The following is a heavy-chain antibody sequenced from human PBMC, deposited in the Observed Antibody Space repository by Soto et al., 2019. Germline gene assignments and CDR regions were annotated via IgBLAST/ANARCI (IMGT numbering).Heavy chain of an antibody. D-gene: IGHD2-15*01. J-gene: IGHJ6*03. CDR2: ISGSGGST. Sequence: EVQLLESGGGLVQPGGSLRLSCAASGFTFSSYAMSWVRQAPGKGLEWVSAISGSGGSTYYADSVKGRFTISRDNSKNKLYLQMNSLRAEDTAVYYCAKGLGYCSGGSCYQSYYYYYMDVWGKGTTVTVSS. CDR1: GFTFSSYA. V-gene: IGHV3-23*01. CDR3: AKGLGYCSGGSCYQSYYYYYMDV.